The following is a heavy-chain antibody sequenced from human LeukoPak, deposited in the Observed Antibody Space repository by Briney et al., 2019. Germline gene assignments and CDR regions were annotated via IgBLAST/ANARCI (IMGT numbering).Heavy chain of an antibody. D-gene: IGHD6-19*01. CDR3: ARENVAGTDYYYGMDV. CDR2: ISSSSSTI. CDR1: GFTFSSYS. Sequence: GGSLRLSCAASGFTFSSYSMKWVRQAPGKGLEWVSYISSSSSTIYYADSVKGRFTISRDNAKNSLYLQMNSLRAEDTAVYYCARENVAGTDYYYGMDVWGQGTTVTVSS. V-gene: IGHV3-48*01. J-gene: IGHJ6*02.